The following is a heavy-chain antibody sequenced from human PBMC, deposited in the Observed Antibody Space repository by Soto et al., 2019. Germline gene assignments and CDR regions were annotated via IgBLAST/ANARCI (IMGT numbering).Heavy chain of an antibody. CDR2: INPSGGST. V-gene: IGHV1-46*01. J-gene: IGHJ6*02. D-gene: IGHD3-3*01. CDR1: GYTFTDYY. CDR3: ARGGRITMYGVDHGMDV. Sequence: ASVKVSCKASGYTFTDYYMHWVRQAPVQGLEWMGIINPSGGSTSYAQKFQGRVTMTRDTSTGTVYMEVSSLRSEDTAVYYCARGGRITMYGVDHGMDVWGQGTTVTVSS.